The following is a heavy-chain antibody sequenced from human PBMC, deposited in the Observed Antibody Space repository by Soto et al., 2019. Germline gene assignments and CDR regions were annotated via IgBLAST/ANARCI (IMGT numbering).Heavy chain of an antibody. CDR3: AREAYGACYL. Sequence: QLQLQESDSGLVKPSQTLSLTCAVSGGSISSGGYSWNWIRQPPGKGVEWIGYIYPGGYTYYNPSPKSRVTLSIAKSKNQFSLNLTAVTAADTAGYYGAREAYGACYLWGLGTPVTVS. V-gene: IGHV4-30-2*01. J-gene: IGHJ1*01. CDR1: GGSISSGGYS. D-gene: IGHD4-17*01. CDR2: IYPGGYT.